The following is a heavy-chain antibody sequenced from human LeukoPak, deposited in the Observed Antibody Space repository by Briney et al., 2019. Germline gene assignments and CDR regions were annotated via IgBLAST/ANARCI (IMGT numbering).Heavy chain of an antibody. V-gene: IGHV5-51*01. J-gene: IGHJ4*02. Sequence: RGESLEISCKGSGYIFTSYWIGWVRQMPGKGLEWMGIIYPGDSDTRYSPSFQGQVTISADKSISTAYLQWSSLKALDTAMYYCARRVNSGYYFDYWGQGTLVTVSS. D-gene: IGHD3-10*01. CDR1: GYIFTSYW. CDR3: ARRVNSGYYFDY. CDR2: IYPGDSDT.